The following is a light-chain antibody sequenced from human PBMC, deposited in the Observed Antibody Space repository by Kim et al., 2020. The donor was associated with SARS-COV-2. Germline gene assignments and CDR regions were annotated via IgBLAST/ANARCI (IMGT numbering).Light chain of an antibody. Sequence: IVMTQSTDSLAVSLGERATINCKSSQSVLYTSNNKNYLAWYQQKSGQPPKLLIYWASTRESGVPDRFSGGGSGTDFTLTISSLQAEDVPVYYCQQYHSTPLTFGGGTKVDIK. J-gene: IGKJ4*01. V-gene: IGKV4-1*01. CDR3: QQYHSTPLT. CDR1: QSVLYTSNNKNY. CDR2: WAS.